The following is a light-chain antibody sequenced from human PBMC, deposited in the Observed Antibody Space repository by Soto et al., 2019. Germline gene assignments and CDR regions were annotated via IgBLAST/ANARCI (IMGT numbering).Light chain of an antibody. CDR1: QSVSSNS. V-gene: IGKV3-20*01. J-gene: IGKJ3*01. CDR2: GAS. CDR3: QQYGNSPRFT. Sequence: IVLTQSPGTLSLSPGERATLSCRASQSVSSNSLAWYQQKPGQAPRLLIYGASSRATGIPDRFSASGSGTDFTLTINTLEPEDFAVYYCQQYGNSPRFTFGPGTKVEI.